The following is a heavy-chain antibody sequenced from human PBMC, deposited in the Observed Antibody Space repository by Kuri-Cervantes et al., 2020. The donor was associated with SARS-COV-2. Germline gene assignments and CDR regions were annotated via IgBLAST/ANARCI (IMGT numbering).Heavy chain of an antibody. D-gene: IGHD1-1*01. J-gene: IGHJ3*02. CDR2: FDPEDGET. V-gene: IGHV1-24*01. CDR1: GYTLTELS. CDR3: ARDSGDWNPDGLDI. Sequence: ASVKVSCKVSGYTLTELSMHWVRQAPGKGLEWMGGFDPEDGETIYAQKFQGRVTMTEDTSTDTAYMELSSLRFEDTAIYYCARDSGDWNPDGLDIWGQGTMVTVSS.